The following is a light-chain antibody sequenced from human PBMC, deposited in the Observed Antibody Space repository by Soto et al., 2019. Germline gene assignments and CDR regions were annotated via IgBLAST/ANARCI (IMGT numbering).Light chain of an antibody. J-gene: IGKJ2*01. Sequence: DVQMTQSPSTLSASVGDRVTITCRASQSISSWLAWYQQKPGQAPKLLIYKASTLESGVPPRFSGSESGTEFTLTINGLQPDDFATYYCQQYDTFYTFGQGTKLEIK. CDR1: QSISSW. CDR2: KAS. V-gene: IGKV1-5*03. CDR3: QQYDTFYT.